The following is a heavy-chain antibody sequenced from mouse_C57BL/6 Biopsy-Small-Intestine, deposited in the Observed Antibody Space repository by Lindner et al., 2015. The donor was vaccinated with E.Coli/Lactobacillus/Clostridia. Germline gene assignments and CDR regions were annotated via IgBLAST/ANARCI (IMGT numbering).Heavy chain of an antibody. CDR1: GYTFTRHD. CDR3: ARGPYYDNVWGTHRPYCLDY. J-gene: IGHJ4*01. V-gene: IGHV1S55*01. Sequence: SVKVSCKTSGYTFTRHDINWVRQAPGQGLEWLGWINPNSGGTDYAPKFQGRVTMTRTTSAGTAYLELSSLRSEDTAVYYCARGPYYDNVWGTHRPYCLDYWGQGTLVTVSS. CDR2: INPNSGGT. D-gene: IGHD2-4*01.